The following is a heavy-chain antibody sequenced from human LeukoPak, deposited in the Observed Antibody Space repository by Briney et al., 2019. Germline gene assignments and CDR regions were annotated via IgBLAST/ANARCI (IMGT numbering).Heavy chain of an antibody. J-gene: IGHJ5*02. D-gene: IGHD6-19*01. CDR3: ARGAIQQWLVLGLPRHLKNWFDP. Sequence: PSETLSLTCAVSGGSISSGGYSWSWIRQPPGKGLEWIGYIYHSGSTYYNPSLKSRVTISVDTSKNQFSLKLSSVTAADTAVYYCARGAIQQWLVLGLPRHLKNWFDPWGQGTLVTVSS. V-gene: IGHV4-30-2*01. CDR1: GGSISSGGYS. CDR2: IYHSGST.